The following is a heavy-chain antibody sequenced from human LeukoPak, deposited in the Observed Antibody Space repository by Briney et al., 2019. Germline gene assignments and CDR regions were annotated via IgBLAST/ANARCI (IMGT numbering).Heavy chain of an antibody. CDR1: GGSLSPYY. D-gene: IGHD4-17*01. Sequence: SETPSLTRTVSGGSLSPYYWSWIRQPPGPGLEGFGYIHDSATTSYNPSLKSRVTVSVDTSKNQFSLRLNSATAADTAVCYCARDSSGYGSAWYFDLGGGGSLVTVS. CDR3: ARDSSGYGSAWYFDL. CDR2: IHDSATT. J-gene: IGHJ2*01. V-gene: IGHV4-59*01.